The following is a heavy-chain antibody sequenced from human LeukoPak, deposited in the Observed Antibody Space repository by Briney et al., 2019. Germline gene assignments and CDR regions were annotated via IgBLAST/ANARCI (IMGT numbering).Heavy chain of an antibody. CDR3: AIAYCGGDCRSYFDY. CDR2: FDPEDGET. Sequence: ASVKVSCKVSGYTLTELSMHWVRQAPGKGLEWMGGFDPEDGETIYAQKFQGRVTMTEDTSTDTAYMELSSLRSEDTAVYYCAIAYCGGDCRSYFDYWGQETLVTVSS. J-gene: IGHJ4*02. V-gene: IGHV1-24*01. D-gene: IGHD2-21*02. CDR1: GYTLTELS.